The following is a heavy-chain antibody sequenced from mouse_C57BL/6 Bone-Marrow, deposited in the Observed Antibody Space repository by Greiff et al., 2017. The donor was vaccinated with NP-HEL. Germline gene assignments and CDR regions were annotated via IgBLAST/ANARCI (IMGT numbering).Heavy chain of an antibody. CDR3: AYGYDVGYFDY. CDR1: GYTFTNYW. V-gene: IGHV1-63*01. D-gene: IGHD2-2*01. CDR2: IYPGGGYT. Sequence: QVQLQQSGAELVRPGTSVKMSCKASGYTFTNYWIGWAKQRPGHGLEWIGDIYPGGGYTNYNEKFKGKATLTADKSSSPAYMQFSSLTSEDSAIYYCAYGYDVGYFDYWGQGTTLTVSS. J-gene: IGHJ2*01.